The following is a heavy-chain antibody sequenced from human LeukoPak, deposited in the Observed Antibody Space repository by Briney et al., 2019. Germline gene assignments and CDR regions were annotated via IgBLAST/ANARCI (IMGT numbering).Heavy chain of an antibody. D-gene: IGHD2-8*01. CDR1: GYTFTSYD. J-gene: IGHJ6*03. CDR2: MNPNSGNT. Sequence: ASVKVSCKASGYTFTSYDINWVRQATGQGLEWMGWMNPNSGNTGYAQKFQGRVTITRNTSISTAYMELSSLRSEDTAVYYCARGSCTNGVCYSAYYYYYMDVWGKGTTVTVSS. V-gene: IGHV1-8*03. CDR3: ARGSCTNGVCYSAYYYYYMDV.